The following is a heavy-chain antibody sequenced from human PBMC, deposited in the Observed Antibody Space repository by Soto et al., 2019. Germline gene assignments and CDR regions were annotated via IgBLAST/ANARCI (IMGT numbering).Heavy chain of an antibody. D-gene: IGHD6-13*01. J-gene: IGHJ4*02. CDR1: GFTFRSYG. CDR3: ATSRDGYSAAAADY. CDR2: IWYDGSNK. Sequence: GGSLRLSCAASGFTFRSYGMHWVRQAPGKGLEWVAVIWYDGSNKYYADSVKGRFTISRDNSKNTLYLQMNSLRAEDTAVYYCATSRDGYSAAAADYWGQGTLVTVSS. V-gene: IGHV3-33*01.